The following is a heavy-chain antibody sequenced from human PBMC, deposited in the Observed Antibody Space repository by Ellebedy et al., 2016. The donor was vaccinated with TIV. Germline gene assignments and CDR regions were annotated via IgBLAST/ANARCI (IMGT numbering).Heavy chain of an antibody. CDR3: AAKNVHNSGLLGDAFEV. CDR2: IFPRDSET. D-gene: IGHD6-19*01. CDR1: GYRFSDYW. J-gene: IGHJ3*01. V-gene: IGHV5-51*01. Sequence: GESLKISCKGSGYRFSDYWIGWVRQLPGRGLAWLGKIFPRDSETIYSPSFQGQVTISADQSVTTAHLQWNSLRASDTAMYYCAAKNVHNSGLLGDAFEVWGQGTFVTVSS.